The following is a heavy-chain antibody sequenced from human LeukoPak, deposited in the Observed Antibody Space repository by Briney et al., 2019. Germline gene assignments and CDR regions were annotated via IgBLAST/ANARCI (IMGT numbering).Heavy chain of an antibody. D-gene: IGHD3-22*01. CDR1: GFTFSNYA. Sequence: GGSLRLYCAASGFTFSNYAMSWVRQAPGKGLEWVSAISGSGGSTYYADSVKGRFTISRDNSKNTLYLQMNSLRAEDTAVYYCAKDSNYDSSGYYRDYYYYYMDVWGKGTTVTVSS. CDR3: AKDSNYDSSGYYRDYYYYYMDV. CDR2: ISGSGGST. V-gene: IGHV3-23*01. J-gene: IGHJ6*03.